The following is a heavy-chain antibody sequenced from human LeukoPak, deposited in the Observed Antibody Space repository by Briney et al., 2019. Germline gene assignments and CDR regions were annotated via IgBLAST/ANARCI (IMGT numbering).Heavy chain of an antibody. CDR2: INAGNGNT. CDR3: ARDIAAAGRFYYYYGMDV. CDR1: GYTFTSYA. V-gene: IGHV1-3*01. Sequence: ASVKVSCKASGYTFTSYAMHWVRQAPGQRLEWMGWINAGNGNTKYSQKFQGRVTITRDTSASTAYMELSSLRSEDTAVYYCARDIAAAGRFYYYYGMDVWGKGTTVTASS. J-gene: IGHJ6*04. D-gene: IGHD6-13*01.